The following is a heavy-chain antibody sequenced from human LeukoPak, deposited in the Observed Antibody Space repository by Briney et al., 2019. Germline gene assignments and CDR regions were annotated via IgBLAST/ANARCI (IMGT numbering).Heavy chain of an antibody. CDR2: IIPMYETT. CDR1: GGTFSAYA. D-gene: IGHD3-22*01. Sequence: RASVKASCKASGGTFSAYATSWVRQAPGRGLEWMGGIIPMYETTKYAQNFQGRVTITTDEATNTAYMELTSLRSDDTAVYYCARGPVYYDSGSYYPLSRWGQETLITVSS. J-gene: IGHJ4*02. CDR3: ARGPVYYDSGSYYPLSR. V-gene: IGHV1-69*05.